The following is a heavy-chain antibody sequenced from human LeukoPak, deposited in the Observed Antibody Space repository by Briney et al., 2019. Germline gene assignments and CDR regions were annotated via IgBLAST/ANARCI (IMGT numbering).Heavy chain of an antibody. D-gene: IGHD4-17*01. CDR1: GFTFSSYW. J-gene: IGHJ3*01. Sequence: PGGSLGLSCAASGFTFSSYWMSWVRQAPGKGLEWVSSIRGSGSGTDYADSVEGRFTISRDNSKNTLYLQMNRLRAEDTAVYYCTKDPNGDYVGAFDFWGQGTLVTVSS. CDR2: IRGSGSGT. CDR3: TKDPNGDYVGAFDF. V-gene: IGHV3-23*01.